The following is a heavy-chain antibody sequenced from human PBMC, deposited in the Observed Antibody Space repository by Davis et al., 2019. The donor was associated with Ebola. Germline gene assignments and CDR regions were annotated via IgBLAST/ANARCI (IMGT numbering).Heavy chain of an antibody. J-gene: IGHJ4*02. CDR2: INHSGST. Sequence: SETLSLTCTVSGGSISNYYWSWIRQPPGKGLEWIGEINHSGSTNYNPSLKSRVTISVDTSKNQFSLKLSSVTAADTAVYYCARGTGSSSWYYWGQGTLVTVSS. D-gene: IGHD6-13*01. CDR1: GGSISNYY. V-gene: IGHV4-34*01. CDR3: ARGTGSSSWYY.